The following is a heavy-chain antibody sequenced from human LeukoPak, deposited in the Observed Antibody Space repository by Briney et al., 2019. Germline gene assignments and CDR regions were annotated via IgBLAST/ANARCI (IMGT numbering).Heavy chain of an antibody. J-gene: IGHJ4*02. CDR3: AKAFGFGELSPFDY. CDR2: ISWNSGSI. CDR1: GFTFDDYA. D-gene: IGHD3-10*01. Sequence: GRSLRLSCAASGFTFDDYAMHWVRQAPGKGLEWVSGISWNSGSIGYADSVKGRFTISRDIAKNSLYLQMNSLRAEDTALYYCAKAFGFGELSPFDYWGQGTLVTVSS. V-gene: IGHV3-9*01.